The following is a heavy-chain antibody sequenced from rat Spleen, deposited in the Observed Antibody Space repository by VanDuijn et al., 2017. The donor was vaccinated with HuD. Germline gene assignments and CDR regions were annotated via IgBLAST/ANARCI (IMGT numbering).Heavy chain of an antibody. CDR2: ISYDGSST. CDR1: GFTFSNYD. CDR3: ARAYYDGTYY. Sequence: EVQLVESDGGLVQPGRSLKLSCAASGFTFSNYDMAWVRQAPTKGLEWVASISYDGSSTYYRDSVKGRFTISRDNAKSTLYLQMDSLRSEDTATYYCARAYYDGTYYWGQGVMVTVSS. J-gene: IGHJ2*01. D-gene: IGHD1-12*02. V-gene: IGHV5-29*01.